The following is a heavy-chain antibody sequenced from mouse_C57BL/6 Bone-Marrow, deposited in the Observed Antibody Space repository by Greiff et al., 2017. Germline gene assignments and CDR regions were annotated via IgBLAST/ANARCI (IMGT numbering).Heavy chain of an antibody. CDR3: ARHFYWYFDV. J-gene: IGHJ1*03. V-gene: IGHV1-64*01. CDR2: IHPNSGST. CDR1: GYTFTSYR. Sequence: QVQLQQPGAELVKPGASVKLSCKASGYTFTSYRMHWVKQRPGQGLEWIGMIHPNSGSTNYNEKLKSKATLTVDKSSSTAYMQLSSLTSEDSAVYYCARHFYWYFDVWGTGTTVTVSS.